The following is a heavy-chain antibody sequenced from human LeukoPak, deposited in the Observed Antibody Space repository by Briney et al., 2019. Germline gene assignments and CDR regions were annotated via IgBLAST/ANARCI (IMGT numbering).Heavy chain of an antibody. D-gene: IGHD2-8*01. Sequence: PGGSLRLSCAASGFTFSSYEMNWVRQAPGKGLEWVSYISSGSTIYYADSVKGRFTISRDNAKNSLYLQMNSLRAEDTAVYYCARDRFMHGYWGQGTLVTVSS. CDR3: ARDRFMHGY. J-gene: IGHJ4*02. CDR1: GFTFSSYE. CDR2: ISSGSTI. V-gene: IGHV3-48*03.